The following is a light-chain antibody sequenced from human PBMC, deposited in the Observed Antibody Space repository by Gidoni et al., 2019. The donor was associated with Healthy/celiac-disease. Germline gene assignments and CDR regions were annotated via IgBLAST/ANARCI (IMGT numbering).Light chain of an antibody. J-gene: IGKJ2*01. V-gene: IGKV3-20*01. Sequence: EIVLPQSPGTLSLSPGERATLSCRASQSVSSSYLAWYQQKPGQAPRLLIYGASSRATGIPDRFSGSGSGTDFTLTISRLEPEDFAVYYCQQYGSSPRYTFXQXTKLEIK. CDR3: QQYGSSPRYT. CDR2: GAS. CDR1: QSVSSSY.